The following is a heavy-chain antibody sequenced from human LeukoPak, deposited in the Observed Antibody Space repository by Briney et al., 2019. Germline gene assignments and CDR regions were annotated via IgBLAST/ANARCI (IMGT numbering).Heavy chain of an antibody. D-gene: IGHD1-7*01. CDR1: GGSISSSSYY. CDR3: ARVVDWNYQPSYFDY. Sequence: PSETLSLTCTVSGGSISSSSYYWGWIRQPPGKGLEWIGSIYYSGSTYYNPSLKSRVTISVDTSKNQFSLKLSSVTAADTAVYYCARVVDWNYQPSYFDYWGQGTLVTVSS. J-gene: IGHJ4*02. CDR2: IYYSGST. V-gene: IGHV4-39*01.